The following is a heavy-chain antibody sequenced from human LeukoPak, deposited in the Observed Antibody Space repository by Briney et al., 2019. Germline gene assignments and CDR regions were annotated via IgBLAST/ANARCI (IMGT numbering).Heavy chain of an antibody. CDR3: ARRRGSSWLTHFDY. Sequence: SETLSLTCTVSGGSISSYYWSWIRQPPGKGLEWIGYIYYSGSTNYNPSLKSRVTISVDTSKNQFSLKLSSVTAADTAVYYCARRRGSSWLTHFDYWGQGTLVTVSS. D-gene: IGHD6-13*01. V-gene: IGHV4-59*12. J-gene: IGHJ4*02. CDR1: GGSISSYY. CDR2: IYYSGST.